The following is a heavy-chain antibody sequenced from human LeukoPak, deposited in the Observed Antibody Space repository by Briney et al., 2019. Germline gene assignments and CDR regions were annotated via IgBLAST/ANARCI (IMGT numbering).Heavy chain of an antibody. Sequence: GGSLRLSCAASGFTFSSYAMSWVRQAPGKGLEWVSAISGSGGSTYYADSVKGRFTISRDNSENTLYLQMTSLRAEDTAVYYCAKGGGCSGGSCYTHYYYYYMDVWGKGTTVTVSS. J-gene: IGHJ6*03. CDR3: AKGGGCSGGSCYTHYYYYYMDV. D-gene: IGHD2-15*01. CDR2: ISGSGGST. CDR1: GFTFSSYA. V-gene: IGHV3-23*01.